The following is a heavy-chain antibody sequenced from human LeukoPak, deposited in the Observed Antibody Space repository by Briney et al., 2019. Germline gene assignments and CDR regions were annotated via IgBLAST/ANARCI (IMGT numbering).Heavy chain of an antibody. Sequence: ASVKVSCKASGYTFTSYSMHWVRQAPGQGLEWMGLINPGGGGTSYAQKFQGRVTMTRDTSTSTVYMELSSLRSEDSAVYYCARGSWVSSGWNYYFDDWGQGTLVTVSS. D-gene: IGHD6-19*01. CDR3: ARGSWVSSGWNYYFDD. V-gene: IGHV1-46*01. J-gene: IGHJ4*02. CDR2: INPGGGGT. CDR1: GYTFTSYS.